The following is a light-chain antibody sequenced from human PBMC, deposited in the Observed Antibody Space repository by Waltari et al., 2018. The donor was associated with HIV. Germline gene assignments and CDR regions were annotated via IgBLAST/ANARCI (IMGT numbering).Light chain of an antibody. V-gene: IGKV4-1*01. CDR1: QRVLYSSNNKND. Sequence: DIVMTQSPDSLAVSLGERATINCKSSQRVLYSSNNKNDLVWYQQRPGQPPKLLIYWASTRESGVPARFSGSGSGTDFTLTISSLQAEDVAVYYCQQYYNLPWTFGQGTKVEIK. CDR2: WAS. J-gene: IGKJ1*01. CDR3: QQYYNLPWT.